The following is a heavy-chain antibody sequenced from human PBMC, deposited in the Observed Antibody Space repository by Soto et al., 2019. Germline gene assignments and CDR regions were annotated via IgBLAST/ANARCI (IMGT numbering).Heavy chain of an antibody. CDR2: INPSGGST. CDR3: ARDSKKGDH. CDR1: GYTFTNFY. Sequence: ASVKVSCKASGYTFTNFYMHWVRQAPGQGLEWMGIINPSGGSTSYAQKFQGRVSMTGDTSTGTVYMELSSLRSEDTAVYYCARDSKKGDHWGQGTLVTVS. J-gene: IGHJ4*02. V-gene: IGHV1-46*01.